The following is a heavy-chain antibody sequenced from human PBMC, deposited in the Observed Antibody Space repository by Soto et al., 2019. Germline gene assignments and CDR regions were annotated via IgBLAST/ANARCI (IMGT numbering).Heavy chain of an antibody. CDR3: PEGGRQSRVTSAFTY. D-gene: IGHD6-19*01. V-gene: IGHV3-30*03. CDR2: VSHDGRNT. J-gene: IGHJ4*02. Sequence: VQLVESGGGVVQPGRSLRLSCAASGFTFSDYAMHWVRQAPGKGLEWVAVVSHDGRNTHYADSVKGRFTISRDSAKKTFPLAMPSPRAEATAVYHCPEGGRQSRVTSAFTYWGQGALVTVSS. CDR1: GFTFSDYA.